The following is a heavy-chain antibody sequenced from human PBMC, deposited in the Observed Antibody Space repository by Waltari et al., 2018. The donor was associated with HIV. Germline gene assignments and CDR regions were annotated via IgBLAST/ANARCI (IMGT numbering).Heavy chain of an antibody. Sequence: EVQLVETGGGLMQPGGSLRLTCVASGFTDRSNYLPWVRQAQGKGLEWVSVIDSGDSTYYADSVKGRFTISRDNSKNTLYLKMNSLRAEDTAVYYCAIVVVPAAITYWGQGTLVTVSS. V-gene: IGHV3-53*02. J-gene: IGHJ4*02. D-gene: IGHD2-2*02. CDR3: AIVVVPAAITY. CDR2: IDSGDST. CDR1: GFTDRSNY.